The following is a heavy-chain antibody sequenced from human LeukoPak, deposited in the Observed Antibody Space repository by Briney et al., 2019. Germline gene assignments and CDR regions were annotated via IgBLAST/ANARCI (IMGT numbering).Heavy chain of an antibody. CDR2: IFFSGST. V-gene: IGHV4-39*01. CDR3: ARHVEIAVAGPIEY. D-gene: IGHD6-19*01. Sequence: PSETLSLTCTVSGGFISNSRDYWGWIRQPPGKGLEWIGSIFFSGSTYYNPSLKSRAAISVDSSKNQFSLKLSSVTAADTAFYYCARHVEIAVAGPIEYWGQGTLVPVSS. J-gene: IGHJ4*02. CDR1: GGFISNSRDY.